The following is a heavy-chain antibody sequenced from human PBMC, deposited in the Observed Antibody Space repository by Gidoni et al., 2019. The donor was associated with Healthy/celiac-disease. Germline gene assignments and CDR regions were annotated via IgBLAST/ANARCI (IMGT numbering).Heavy chain of an antibody. J-gene: IGHJ6*03. CDR2: ISSSSSYI. Sequence: EVQLVESGGGLVKPGGSLRLSCAASGFTFSSYSMNWVRQAPGKGLEWVSSISSSSSYIYYADSVKGRFTISRDNAKNSLYLQMNSLRAEDTAVYYGARGYYYGSGSYRSPYYYYYMDVWGKGTTVTVSS. CDR3: ARGYYYGSGSYRSPYYYYYMDV. D-gene: IGHD3-10*01. CDR1: GFTFSSYS. V-gene: IGHV3-21*01.